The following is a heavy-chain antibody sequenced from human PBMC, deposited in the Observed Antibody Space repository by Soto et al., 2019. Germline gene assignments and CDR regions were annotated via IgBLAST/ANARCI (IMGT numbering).Heavy chain of an antibody. CDR3: AIDTYYYCVMDV. Sequence: QVHLQQWGAGLLKPSETLSLTCAAYGGSLSGYYWSWIRQPPGKGLEWIGEINPSGSTNYNPSLKSRVTLSADTSKKQLSLKLRSVIAADTAVYYCAIDTYYYCVMDVWGQGTTVTVSS. J-gene: IGHJ6*02. CDR2: INPSGST. CDR1: GGSLSGYY. V-gene: IGHV4-34*01. D-gene: IGHD3-9*01.